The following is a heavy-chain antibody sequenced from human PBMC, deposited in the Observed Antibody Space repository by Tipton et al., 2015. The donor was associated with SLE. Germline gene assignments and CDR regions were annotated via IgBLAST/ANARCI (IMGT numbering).Heavy chain of an antibody. Sequence: GLVKPSETLSLACTVAGGFVGSYYWSWIRQPPGKGLEWIGYIYYDENTNYNPSLKSRVTISGDRSKNQLSLKLTSVTAADTAVYYCTRHLDYYDSTGLDAFDIWGQGTMVTVSS. D-gene: IGHD3-22*01. CDR2: IYYDENT. V-gene: IGHV4-59*08. CDR1: GGFVGSYY. CDR3: TRHLDYYDSTGLDAFDI. J-gene: IGHJ3*02.